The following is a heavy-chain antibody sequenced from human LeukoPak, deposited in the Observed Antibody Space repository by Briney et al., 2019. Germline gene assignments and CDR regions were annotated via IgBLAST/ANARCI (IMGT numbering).Heavy chain of an antibody. CDR3: ARNGGNYDYFDY. V-gene: IGHV4-30-4*08. D-gene: IGHD4-23*01. J-gene: IGHJ4*02. CDR1: GGSISSGDYY. Sequence: SETLSLTCTVSGGSISSGDYYWSWIRQPPGKGLEWSVYIYYSGSTYYNPSLKRRVTISVDTSKNQFSLKLSSVTAADTAVYYCARNGGNYDYFDYWGQGTLVTVPS. CDR2: IYYSGST.